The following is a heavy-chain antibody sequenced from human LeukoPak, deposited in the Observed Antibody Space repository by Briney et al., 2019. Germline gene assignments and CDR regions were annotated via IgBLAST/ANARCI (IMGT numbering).Heavy chain of an antibody. CDR1: GFTFSSYA. D-gene: IGHD3-22*01. V-gene: IGHV3-30*04. CDR3: AKDSTHYRVSDDYDSRGLYY. J-gene: IGHJ4*02. Sequence: PGGSLRLSCAASGFTFSSYAMHWVRQAPGKGLEWVAVISYDGSNKYYADSVKGRFTISRDNSKNTLYLQMNSLRAEDTAVYYCAKDSTHYRVSDDYDSRGLYYWGQGTLVTVSS. CDR2: ISYDGSNK.